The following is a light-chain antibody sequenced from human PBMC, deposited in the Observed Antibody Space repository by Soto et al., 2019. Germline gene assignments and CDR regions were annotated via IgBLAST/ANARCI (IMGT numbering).Light chain of an antibody. J-gene: IGKJ2*01. Sequence: DIQLTQSPSFLSASVGDRVTITCRASQGISSYLAWYQQKPGKAPKLLIYAASTLQSGVPSRFSGSGSETEFTLTISSLQPEDFATYYCQQLNSYPHTFGQGTKLEIK. CDR2: AAS. CDR3: QQLNSYPHT. CDR1: QGISSY. V-gene: IGKV1-9*01.